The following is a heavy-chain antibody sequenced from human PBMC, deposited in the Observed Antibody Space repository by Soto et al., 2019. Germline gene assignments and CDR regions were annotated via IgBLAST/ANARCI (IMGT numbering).Heavy chain of an antibody. D-gene: IGHD5-18*01. Sequence: SETLSLTCTVSGGSISSSSYYWGWIRQPPGKGLEWIGSIYYSGSTYYNPSLKCRFTISVDTSKNQFSLKLSSVTAADTAVYYCARRVNDVDTAAAYYYYYGMDVWGQGTTVTVSS. J-gene: IGHJ6*02. CDR2: IYYSGST. CDR1: GGSISSSSYY. CDR3: ARRVNDVDTAAAYYYYYGMDV. V-gene: IGHV4-39*01.